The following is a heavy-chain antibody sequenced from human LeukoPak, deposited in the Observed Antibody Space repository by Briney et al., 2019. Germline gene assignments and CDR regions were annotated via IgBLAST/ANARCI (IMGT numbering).Heavy chain of an antibody. J-gene: IGHJ5*02. CDR1: GYTFTGYY. CDR3: ARDIVVPAADRNWFDP. CDR2: INPNSGGT. V-gene: IGHV1-2*02. Sequence: ASVKVSCKASGYTFTGYYTHWVRQAPGQGLEWMGWINPNSGGTNYAQKFQGRVTMTRDTSISTAYMELSRLRSDDTAVYYCARDIVVPAADRNWFDPWGQGTLVTVSS. D-gene: IGHD2-2*01.